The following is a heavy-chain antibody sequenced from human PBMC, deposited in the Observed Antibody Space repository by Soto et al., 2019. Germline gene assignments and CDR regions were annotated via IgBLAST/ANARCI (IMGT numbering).Heavy chain of an antibody. V-gene: IGHV4-34*01. J-gene: IGHJ5*01. CDR2: INHSGRV. CDR3: STRAYDTNGYYRFDP. Sequence: SETLSLTCAVYGGSFSGHSWTWIRQSPGKGLEWIGDINHSGRVNYSPSLKSRVTISLDTSKNQFSLTLSAVTAADTAMYYCSTRAYDTNGYYRFDPWGQGALVTVSS. D-gene: IGHD3-22*01. CDR1: GGSFSGHS.